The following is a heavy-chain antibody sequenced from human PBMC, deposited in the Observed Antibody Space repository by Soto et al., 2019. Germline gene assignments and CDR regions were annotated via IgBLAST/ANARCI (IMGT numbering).Heavy chain of an antibody. CDR2: ISYDGSNK. CDR3: ARCSSLPIRFLEWFVDY. CDR1: GFTFSSYA. V-gene: IGHV3-30-3*01. D-gene: IGHD3-3*01. J-gene: IGHJ4*02. Sequence: GGSLRLSCAASGFTFSSYAMHWVRQAPGKGLEWVAVISYDGSNKYYADSVKGRFTISRDNSKNTLYLQMNSLRAEDTAVYYCARCSSLPIRFLEWFVDYWGQGTLVTVSS.